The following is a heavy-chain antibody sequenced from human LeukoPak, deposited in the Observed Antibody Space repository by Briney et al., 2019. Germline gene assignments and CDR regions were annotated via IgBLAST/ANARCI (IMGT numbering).Heavy chain of an antibody. Sequence: PSETLSLTCTVSGYSISSGYYWGWIRQPPGKGLEWIGSIYHSGSTYYNPSLKSRVTISVDTSKNQFSLKLSSVTAADTAVYYCARGRERDILTGPDYYFDYWGQGTLVTVSS. CDR1: GYSISSGYY. CDR3: ARGRERDILTGPDYYFDY. V-gene: IGHV4-38-2*02. J-gene: IGHJ4*02. D-gene: IGHD3-9*01. CDR2: IYHSGST.